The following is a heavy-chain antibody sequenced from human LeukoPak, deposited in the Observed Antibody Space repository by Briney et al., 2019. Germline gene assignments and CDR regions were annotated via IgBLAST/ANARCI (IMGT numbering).Heavy chain of an antibody. Sequence: QTGGSLRLSCVVSGFTFSNYAMSWVRQAPGKGLEWVAGISESGGSTYYADSVKGRFAISRDNSKNTVFLHMNSLRVEDTAVYYCARGVYWSLDYWGQGTPVTVSS. CDR1: GFTFSNYA. CDR3: ARGVYWSLDY. D-gene: IGHD1-1*01. J-gene: IGHJ4*02. V-gene: IGHV3-23*01. CDR2: ISESGGST.